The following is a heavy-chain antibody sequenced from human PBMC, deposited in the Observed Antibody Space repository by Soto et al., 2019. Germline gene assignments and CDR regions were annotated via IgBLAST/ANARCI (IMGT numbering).Heavy chain of an antibody. CDR3: AREGPALDYYYGMDV. CDR2: ISGYNGNT. J-gene: IGHJ6*02. CDR1: GYSFTTYG. V-gene: IGHV1-18*01. Sequence: QVQLVQSRGEVKKPGASVKVSCKTSGYSFTTYGISWVRQAPGQGLEWMGWISGYNGNTNYAQNLQGRVTMTTDTSTITAYMELRSLRSDDTTVYYCAREGPALDYYYGMDVWGQGSTVTVSS.